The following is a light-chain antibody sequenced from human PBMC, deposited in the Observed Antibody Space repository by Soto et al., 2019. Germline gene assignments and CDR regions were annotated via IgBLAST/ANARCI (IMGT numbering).Light chain of an antibody. CDR3: SSYTSSSTSVV. CDR1: SSDVGGYNY. Sequence: QSVLTQPASVSGSPGQSITISCTGTSSDVGGYNYVSWYQQHPGKAPKLMIYDVSNRPSGVSNPFSGSKSGNTASLTISGLQAEDEADYYCSSYTSSSTSVVFGGGTQLTVL. J-gene: IGLJ2*01. CDR2: DVS. V-gene: IGLV2-14*01.